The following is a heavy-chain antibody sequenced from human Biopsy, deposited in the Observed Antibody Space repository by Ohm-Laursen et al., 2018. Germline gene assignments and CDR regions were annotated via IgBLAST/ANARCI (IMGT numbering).Heavy chain of an antibody. CDR2: ITASGVST. CDR3: AKAPCTQFGSGACHDPFDK. D-gene: IGHD3-10*01. V-gene: IGHV3-23*01. J-gene: IGHJ3*02. Sequence: SLRLSCSASGFAFSSFVMTWVRQAPGKGLEWVSTITASGVSTYYADSVRGRFTISRDNSESTLYLQMNSLRADDTAVYHCAKAPCTQFGSGACHDPFDKWGQGTTVTVSS. CDR1: GFAFSSFV.